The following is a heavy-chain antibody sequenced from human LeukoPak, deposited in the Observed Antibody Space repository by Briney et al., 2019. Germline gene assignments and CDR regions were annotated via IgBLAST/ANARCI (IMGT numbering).Heavy chain of an antibody. V-gene: IGHV4-59*01. D-gene: IGHD6-6*01. Sequence: PSETLSLTCTVSGGSLSSYCWSWIWQPPGKGLEWIGYIYYSGSTNYNPSLKSRVTISIDTSKNQFSLKLSSVTAADTAVYYCAAIEYSSSSFDYWGQGTLVTVSS. CDR2: IYYSGST. J-gene: IGHJ4*02. CDR3: AAIEYSSSSFDY. CDR1: GGSLSSYC.